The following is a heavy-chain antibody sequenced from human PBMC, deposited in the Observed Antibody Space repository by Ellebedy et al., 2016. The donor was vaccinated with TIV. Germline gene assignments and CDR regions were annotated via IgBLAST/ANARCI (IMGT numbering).Heavy chain of an antibody. J-gene: IGHJ4*02. CDR2: IVPIFGTT. V-gene: IGHV1-69*06. Sequence: SVKVSXKASGGTFSRYGINWVRQAPGQGLEWMGGIVPIFGTTNYTQKFQGRVTIIADKSTSTAYMELSSLRSEDSAVYYCATGGVLAATFIDYWGQGSLVTVSS. CDR1: GGTFSRYG. D-gene: IGHD2-15*01. CDR3: ATGGVLAATFIDY.